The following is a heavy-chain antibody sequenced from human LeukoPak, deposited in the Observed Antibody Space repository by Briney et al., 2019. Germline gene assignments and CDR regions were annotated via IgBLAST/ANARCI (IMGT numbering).Heavy chain of an antibody. CDR1: GDSISSGGYY. CDR3: ARERLAAAHPYGMDV. Sequence: SQTLSLTCTVSGDSISSGGYYWSWIRQPPGRGLEWIGYIYYSGNTYYNPSLKSRVTISVARSQNQFSLKLSSVTAADTAVYYCARERLAAAHPYGMDVWGQGTTVTVSS. V-gene: IGHV4-30-4*08. D-gene: IGHD6-13*01. J-gene: IGHJ6*02. CDR2: IYYSGNT.